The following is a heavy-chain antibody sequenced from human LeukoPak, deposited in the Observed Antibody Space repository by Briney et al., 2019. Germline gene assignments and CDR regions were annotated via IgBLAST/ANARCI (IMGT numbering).Heavy chain of an antibody. J-gene: IGHJ5*02. CDR1: GYTFTNYG. Sequence: GASVKVSCKASGYTFTNYGISWVRQAPGQGLEWMGWINPNSGGTSYAQKFQGRITMSRDTSTSTVYMELSSLRSEDTAFYYCATDHSMANTAWWFDPWGQGTLVTVSS. CDR3: ATDHSMANTAWWFDP. D-gene: IGHD5-24*01. CDR2: INPNSGGT. V-gene: IGHV1-8*01.